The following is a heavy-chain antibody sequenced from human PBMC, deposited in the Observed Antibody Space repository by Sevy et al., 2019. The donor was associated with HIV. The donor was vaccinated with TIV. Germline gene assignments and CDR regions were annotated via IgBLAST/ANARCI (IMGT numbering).Heavy chain of an antibody. J-gene: IGHJ4*02. V-gene: IGHV1-2*02. D-gene: IGHD2-2*01. CDR3: VRASSYCSSTSCSFDY. CDR2: INPNSGGT. CDR1: GYTFTGYY. Sequence: ASVKVSCKASGYTFTGYYMHWVRQAPGQGLEWMGWINPNSGGTNYAQKFQGRVTMTRDTSISTAYMELSRLRSDDTAVYYCVRASSYCSSTSCSFDYWGQGTLVTVSS.